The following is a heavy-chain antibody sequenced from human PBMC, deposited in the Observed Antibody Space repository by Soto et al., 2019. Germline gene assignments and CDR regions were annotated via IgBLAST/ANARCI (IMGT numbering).Heavy chain of an antibody. J-gene: IGHJ3*02. D-gene: IGHD4-17*01. CDR2: IYYSGST. Sequence: SETLSLTCTVSGGSISSSSYYWGWIRQPPGKGLEWIGSIYYSGSTYYNPSLKSRVTISVDTSKNQFSLKLSSVTAADTAVYYCATTGDGYKEEMFAFDIWGQGTMVTVSS. CDR3: ATTGDGYKEEMFAFDI. CDR1: GGSISSSSYY. V-gene: IGHV4-39*01.